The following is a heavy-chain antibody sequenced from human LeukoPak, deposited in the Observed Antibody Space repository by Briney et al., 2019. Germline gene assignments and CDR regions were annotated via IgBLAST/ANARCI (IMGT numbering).Heavy chain of an antibody. CDR3: ARDSDFDSSGYYPYYYYYYKMDV. D-gene: IGHD3-22*01. V-gene: IGHV3-33*01. Sequence: GGSLRLSCAASGSTFSSYGMHWVRQAPGKGLEWVAVIWYDGNNKYYADSVKGRFTISRDNSKNTLYLQMNSLRAEDTAVYYCARDSDFDSSGYYPYYYYYYKMDVWGQGTTVTVSS. J-gene: IGHJ6*02. CDR2: IWYDGNNK. CDR1: GSTFSSYG.